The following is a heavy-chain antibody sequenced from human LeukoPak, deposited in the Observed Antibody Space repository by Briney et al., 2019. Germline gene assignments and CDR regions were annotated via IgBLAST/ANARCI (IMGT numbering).Heavy chain of an antibody. D-gene: IGHD1-14*01. J-gene: IGHJ4*02. CDR3: ARALGEPPVDY. Sequence: GGSLRLSCAASGFTVSSNYMSWVRQAPGKRLEWVSVIYSGGSTYYADSVKGRFTISRDNSKNTLYLQMNSLRAEDTAVYYCARALGEPPVDYWGQGTLVTVSS. V-gene: IGHV3-53*01. CDR1: GFTVSSNY. CDR2: IYSGGST.